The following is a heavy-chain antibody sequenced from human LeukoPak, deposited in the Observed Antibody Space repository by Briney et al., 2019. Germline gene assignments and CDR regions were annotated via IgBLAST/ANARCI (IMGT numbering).Heavy chain of an antibody. CDR2: ISSSSSAI. Sequence: GGSLRLSCAASGFTLSSYSMNWVRQAPGKGLEWVSCISSSSSAIYYADSVKGRFTISRDSVKNSLYLQMNSLRAEDTAVYYCARPRNWNGWYFDLWGRGTLVTVSS. J-gene: IGHJ2*01. CDR1: GFTLSSYS. V-gene: IGHV3-48*01. CDR3: ARPRNWNGWYFDL. D-gene: IGHD1-1*01.